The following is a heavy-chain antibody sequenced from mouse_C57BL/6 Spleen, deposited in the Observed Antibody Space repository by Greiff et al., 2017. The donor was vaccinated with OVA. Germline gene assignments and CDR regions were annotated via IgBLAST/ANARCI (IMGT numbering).Heavy chain of an antibody. CDR2: INPYNGDT. CDR1: GYSFTGYF. D-gene: IGHD1-1*01. CDR3: ARCYYGSSYGLAWFAY. Sequence: EVQLQQSGPELVKPGDSVKISCKASGYSFTGYFMNWVMQSHGKSLEWIGRINPYNGDTFYNQKFKGKATLTVDKSSSTAHMELRSLTSEDSAVYYCARCYYGSSYGLAWFAYWGQGTLVTVSA. V-gene: IGHV1-20*01. J-gene: IGHJ3*01.